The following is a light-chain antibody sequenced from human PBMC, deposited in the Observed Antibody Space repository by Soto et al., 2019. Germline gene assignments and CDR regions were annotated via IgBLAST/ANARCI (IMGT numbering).Light chain of an antibody. Sequence: AIRMTQSPSSLSASTLDIVTITFRASQGISSYLAWYQQKPGKAPKLLIYAASTLQSGVPSRFSGSGSGTEFTLTISNLQPEDFATYYCQQAISFPLTFGGGTKVDIK. CDR1: QGISSY. V-gene: IGKV1-8*01. J-gene: IGKJ4*01. CDR3: QQAISFPLT. CDR2: AAS.